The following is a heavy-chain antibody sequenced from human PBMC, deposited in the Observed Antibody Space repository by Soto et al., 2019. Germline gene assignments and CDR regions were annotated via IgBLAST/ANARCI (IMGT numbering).Heavy chain of an antibody. CDR2: IYQSGST. V-gene: IGHV4-30-2*01. Sequence: SETLSLTCGVSGASISSAGSSWSWFRQPPGKGLEWIGYIYQSGSTYYNPSLMGRVTISIDRSNSHFSLRLTSVSAADTAVYYCARRFQDSLDSSGVGWFDPWGHGTLVTVSS. J-gene: IGHJ5*02. CDR1: GASISSAGSS. D-gene: IGHD3-22*01. CDR3: ARRFQDSLDSSGVGWFDP.